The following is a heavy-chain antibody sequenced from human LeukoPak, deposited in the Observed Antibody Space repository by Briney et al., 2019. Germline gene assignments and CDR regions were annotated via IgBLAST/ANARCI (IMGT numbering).Heavy chain of an antibody. CDR3: ARRSYYYYYMDV. V-gene: IGHV3-30*02. Sequence: TGGSLRLSCAASGFTFSTYGMHWVRQAPGEGLEWVTFIRYDESRTFYADSVKGRFTISRDNSKSTLYLQMNSLRAEDTAVYYCARRSYYYYYMDVWGKGTTVTVSS. CDR2: IRYDESRT. J-gene: IGHJ6*03. CDR1: GFTFSTYG.